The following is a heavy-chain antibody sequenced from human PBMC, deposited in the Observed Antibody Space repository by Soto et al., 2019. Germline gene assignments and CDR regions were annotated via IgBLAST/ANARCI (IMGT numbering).Heavy chain of an antibody. CDR1: GYTFTGYY. V-gene: IGHV1-2*04. J-gene: IGHJ6*02. CDR3: ATSMPPEYYYYGMDV. CDR2: INPNSGGT. D-gene: IGHD2-2*01. Sequence: GASVKVSCKASGYTFTGYYMQWVRQAPGQGLEWMGWINPNSGGTNYAQKFQGWVTMTRDTSISTAYMELSRLRSDDTAVYYCATSMPPEYYYYGMDVWGQGTTVTVSS.